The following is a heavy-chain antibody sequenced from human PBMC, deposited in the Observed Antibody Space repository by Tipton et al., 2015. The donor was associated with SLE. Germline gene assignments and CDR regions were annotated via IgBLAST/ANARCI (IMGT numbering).Heavy chain of an antibody. CDR1: GGSISSSSYY. D-gene: IGHD1-26*01. V-gene: IGHV4-39*07. CDR3: ARDRVVGAIGWFDP. Sequence: TLSLTCTVSGGSISSSSYYWGWVRQPPGKGLEWIGSIYYSGSTYYNPSLKSRVTISVDTSKNQFSLKLSSVTAADTAVYYCARDRVVGAIGWFDPWGQGTLVTVSS. J-gene: IGHJ5*02. CDR2: IYYSGST.